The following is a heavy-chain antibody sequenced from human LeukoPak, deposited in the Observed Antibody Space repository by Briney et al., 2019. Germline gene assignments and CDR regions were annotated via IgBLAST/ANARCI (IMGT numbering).Heavy chain of an antibody. CDR3: ARDWHHSNSRDYAFDI. V-gene: IGHV3-7*01. CDR2: MKQDGSEK. Sequence: GGSLRLSCAASGFTFSSYWMHWVRQAPGKGLEWVANMKQDGSEKYYVDSVKGRFTVSRDNAKKSLYLQMNSLRAEDTAVYHCARDWHHSNSRDYAFDIWGQGTMVTVSS. D-gene: IGHD2/OR15-2a*01. CDR1: GFTFSSYW. J-gene: IGHJ3*02.